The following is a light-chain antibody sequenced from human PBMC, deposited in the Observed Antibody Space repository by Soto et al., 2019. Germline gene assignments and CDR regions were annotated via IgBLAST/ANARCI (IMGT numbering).Light chain of an antibody. CDR2: KAS. CDR1: QSISSW. CDR3: QQSYSTPPT. Sequence: DIQMTQSPSTLPASVGDRVTITCRASQSISSWLAWYQQKPGKAPKLLIYKASSLESGVPSRFSGSGSGTDFTLTISSLQPEDFATYYCQQSYSTPPTFGQGTKVDIK. J-gene: IGKJ1*01. V-gene: IGKV1-5*03.